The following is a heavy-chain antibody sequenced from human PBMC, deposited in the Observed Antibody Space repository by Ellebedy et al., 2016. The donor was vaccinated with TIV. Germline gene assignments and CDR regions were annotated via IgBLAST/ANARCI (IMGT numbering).Heavy chain of an antibody. CDR1: GFSLSNSF. Sequence: GESLKISXAASGFSLSNSFMSWIRQGPGKGLEWVSTLTADGRSTYFADSVKGRFTISRDNSKNTVYLQMNSLRSEDTAVYYCRPGHYSDAWGQGTLVTVSS. CDR2: LTADGRST. CDR3: RPGHYSDA. V-gene: IGHV3-23*01. J-gene: IGHJ4*02.